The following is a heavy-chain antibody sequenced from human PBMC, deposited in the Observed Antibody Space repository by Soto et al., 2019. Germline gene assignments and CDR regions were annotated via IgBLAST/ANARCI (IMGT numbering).Heavy chain of an antibody. CDR2: IIPIFGTA. CDR3: AREGDYYGSGSYPYYYGMDV. V-gene: IGHV1-69*13. D-gene: IGHD3-10*01. Sequence: VASVKVSCKASGGTFSSYAISWVRQAPGQGLEWMGGIIPIFGTANYAQKFQGRVTITADESTSTAYMELSSLRSEDTAVYYCAREGDYYGSGSYPYYYGMDVWGQGTTVTVSS. J-gene: IGHJ6*02. CDR1: GGTFSSYA.